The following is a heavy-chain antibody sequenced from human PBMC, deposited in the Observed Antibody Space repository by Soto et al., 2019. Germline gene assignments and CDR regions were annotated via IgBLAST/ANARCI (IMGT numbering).Heavy chain of an antibody. CDR3: AKEEGAQTSFDY. D-gene: IGHD1-26*01. J-gene: IGHJ4*02. V-gene: IGHV3-21*01. CDR1: GFTFFTYN. CDR2: ISSSGRYI. Sequence: PGGSLRLSCAGSGFTFFTYNMNWVRQAPGKGLEWVSFISSSGRYIYYADSVKGRFTISRDNAQNSVFLQMNSLRVDDTAVYYCAKEEGAQTSFDYWGQGTLVTVSS.